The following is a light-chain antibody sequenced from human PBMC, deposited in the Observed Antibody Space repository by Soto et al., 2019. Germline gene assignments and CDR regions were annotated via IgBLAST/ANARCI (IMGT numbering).Light chain of an antibody. CDR2: NNS. CDR1: SSNIGSNT. V-gene: IGLV1-44*01. Sequence: QSVLTQPPSASGTPGQRVTISCSGSSSNIGSNTVDWYQQLPGTAPKLLIYNNSQRPSGVPDRFSGSKSGTSASLAISGLQSEDEADYYCAAWDDSLNGHVFGTGTKLT. CDR3: AAWDDSLNGHV. J-gene: IGLJ1*01.